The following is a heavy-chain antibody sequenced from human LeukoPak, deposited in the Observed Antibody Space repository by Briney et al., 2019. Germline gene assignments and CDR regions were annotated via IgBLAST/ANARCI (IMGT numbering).Heavy chain of an antibody. CDR2: ISISSSTI. CDR3: ARGRKDMMAAGLFDY. Sequence: GGSLRLSCAASGFTFSTYNMNWVRQAPGKGLEWVSYISISSSTIFYADSVKGRFTISRDNAKNSLYLQMNSLRAEDTAVYYCARGRKDMMAAGLFDYWGQGTLVTVSS. V-gene: IGHV3-48*04. J-gene: IGHJ4*02. CDR1: GFTFSTYN. D-gene: IGHD6-13*01.